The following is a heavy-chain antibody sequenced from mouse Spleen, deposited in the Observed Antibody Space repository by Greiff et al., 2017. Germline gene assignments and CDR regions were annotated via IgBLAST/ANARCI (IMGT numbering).Heavy chain of an antibody. V-gene: IGHV5-17*01. J-gene: IGHJ3*01. CDR1: GFTFSDYG. CDR3: ARRENYDYDAGFAY. D-gene: IGHD2-4*01. CDR2: ISSGSSTI. Sequence: EVKLMESGGGLVKPGGSLKLSCAASGFTFSDYGIHWVRQAPEKGLEWVAYISSGSSTIYYADTVKGRFTISRDNAKNTLFLQMTSLRSEDTAMYYCARRENYDYDAGFAYWGQGTLVTVSA.